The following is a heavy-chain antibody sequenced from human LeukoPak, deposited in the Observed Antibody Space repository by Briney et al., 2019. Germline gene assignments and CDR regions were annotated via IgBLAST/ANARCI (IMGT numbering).Heavy chain of an antibody. D-gene: IGHD3-22*01. CDR3: ARDRYPYYYDSSGSDY. Sequence: GGSLRLSCAASGFTVSTNYMSWVRQAPRKGLEWVSVIYSGGSTYYADSVKGRFTISRDNSKNTLYLQMNSLRAEDTAVYYCARDRYPYYYDSSGSDYWGQGTLVTVSS. V-gene: IGHV3-66*01. J-gene: IGHJ4*02. CDR2: IYSGGST. CDR1: GFTVSTNY.